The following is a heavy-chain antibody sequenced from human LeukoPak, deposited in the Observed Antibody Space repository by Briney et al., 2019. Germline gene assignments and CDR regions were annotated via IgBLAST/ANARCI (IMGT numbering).Heavy chain of an antibody. CDR2: IYTSGST. D-gene: IGHD1-26*01. CDR1: GASISSGSYY. CDR3: ARYSGSYSREWPPFDY. V-gene: IGHV4-61*02. J-gene: IGHJ4*02. Sequence: SQTLSLTCTVSGASISSGSYYWSWIRQPAGKGLEWIGRIYTSGSTTYNPSLKSRVTISVDTSKNQFSLKLSSVTAADTAVYYCARYSGSYSREWPPFDYWGQGTLVTVSS.